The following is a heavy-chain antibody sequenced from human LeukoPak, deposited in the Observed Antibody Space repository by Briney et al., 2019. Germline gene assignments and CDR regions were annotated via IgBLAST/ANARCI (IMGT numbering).Heavy chain of an antibody. D-gene: IGHD2-8*02. J-gene: IGHJ4*02. Sequence: GGSLRLSCAASGFIVSSDYISWVRQTPGKGLEWVSVIYSGGSTFYADSVKGRFTISRDNSKNTVYLQMNSLRAEDTAVYYCAGGGKYCTGGACYGDWGQGTLVTVSS. CDR2: IYSGGST. V-gene: IGHV3-53*01. CDR1: GFIVSSDY. CDR3: AGGGKYCTGGACYGD.